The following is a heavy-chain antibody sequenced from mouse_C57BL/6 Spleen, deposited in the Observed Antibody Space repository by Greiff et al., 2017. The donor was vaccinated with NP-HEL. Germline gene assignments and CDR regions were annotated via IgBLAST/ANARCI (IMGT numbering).Heavy chain of an antibody. Sequence: QVQLKQSGAELMKPGASVKLSCKATGYTFTGYWIEWVKQRPGHGLEWIGEILPGSGSTNYNEKFKGKATFTADTSSNTAYMQLSSLTTEDSAIYYCATPPTAQATFAYWGQGTLVTVSA. J-gene: IGHJ3*01. CDR2: ILPGSGST. D-gene: IGHD3-2*02. V-gene: IGHV1-9*01. CDR1: GYTFTGYW. CDR3: ATPPTAQATFAY.